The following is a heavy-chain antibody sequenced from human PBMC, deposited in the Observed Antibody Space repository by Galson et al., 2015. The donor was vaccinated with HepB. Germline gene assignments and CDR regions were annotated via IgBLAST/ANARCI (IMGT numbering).Heavy chain of an antibody. V-gene: IGHV1-18*01. D-gene: IGHD3-10*01. J-gene: IGHJ4*02. CDR1: GYTSTSYG. CDR2: TSAYNGNT. CDR3: ARRAAYYYGSGPPDFDY. Sequence: SVKVSCKASGYTSTSYGISWVRQAPGQGLEWMGWTSAYNGNTNYAQKLQGRVTMTTDTSTSTAYMELRSLRSDDTAVYYCARRAAYYYGSGPPDFDYWGQGTLVTVSS.